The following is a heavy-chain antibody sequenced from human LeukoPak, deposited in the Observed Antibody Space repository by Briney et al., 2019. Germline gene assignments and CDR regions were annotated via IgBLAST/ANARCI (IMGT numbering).Heavy chain of an antibody. V-gene: IGHV3-23*01. CDR3: AKMFLGAYDSSGYYPS. CDR2: ISGSGGGGST. J-gene: IGHJ5*02. Sequence: PSETLSLTCTVSGGSISSGSYYWSWVRQAPGKGLEWVSNISGSGGGGSTYYADSVKGRFTISRDNAKNTLYLQMNSLRAEDTAVYYCAKMFLGAYDSSGYYPSWGQGTLVTVSS. D-gene: IGHD3-22*01. CDR1: GGSISSGSYY.